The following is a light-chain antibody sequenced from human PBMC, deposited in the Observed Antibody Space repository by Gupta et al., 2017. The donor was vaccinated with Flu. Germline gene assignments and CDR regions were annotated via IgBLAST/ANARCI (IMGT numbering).Light chain of an antibody. J-gene: IGLJ3*02. CDR2: DNN. Sequence: SSSNIVNNYVSWYQQLPGTPPKVLIYDNNKRPSGIPDRFSGSKSGTSATLGITGLQTGDEADYYCGTWDSSLSAWLFGGGTKLTVL. CDR1: SSNIVNNY. V-gene: IGLV1-51*01. CDR3: GTWDSSLSAWL.